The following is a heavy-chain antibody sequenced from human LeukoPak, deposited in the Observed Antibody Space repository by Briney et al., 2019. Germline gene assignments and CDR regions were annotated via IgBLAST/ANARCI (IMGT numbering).Heavy chain of an antibody. J-gene: IGHJ6*04. Sequence: GGSLRLSCAASGFTFSDYYMSWIRQAPGKGLEWVSYISSSSSYTNYADSVKGRFTISRDNAKNPLYLQMNSLRAEDTAVYYCARRGRASYADYYYYGMDVWGKGTTVTVSS. V-gene: IGHV3-11*06. D-gene: IGHD1-26*01. CDR1: GFTFSDYY. CDR2: ISSSSSYT. CDR3: ARRGRASYADYYYYGMDV.